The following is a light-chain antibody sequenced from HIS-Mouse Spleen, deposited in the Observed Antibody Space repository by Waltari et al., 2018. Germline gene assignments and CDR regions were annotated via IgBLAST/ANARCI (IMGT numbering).Light chain of an antibody. CDR3: CSYAGSYTFVV. CDR1: SRAVGGSNY. CDR2: DVS. Sequence: QSALTQPRSVSGSPGQSVTLSCTGTSRAVGGSNYFSWYQQHPGKAPKLMIYDVSKQPSGVPDRFSGSKSGNTASLTISGLQAEDEADYYCCSYAGSYTFVVFGGGTKLTVL. J-gene: IGLJ2*01. V-gene: IGLV2-11*01.